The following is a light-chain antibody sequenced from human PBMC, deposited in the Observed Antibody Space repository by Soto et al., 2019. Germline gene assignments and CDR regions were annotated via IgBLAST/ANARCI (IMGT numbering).Light chain of an antibody. CDR2: EVS. CDR1: SSDVGGYNY. J-gene: IGLJ1*01. V-gene: IGLV2-14*01. Sequence: SVLTQPGSGSGSPGQSINISYNKTSSDVGGYNYVSWYQQHPGKAPKLMIYEVSNRPSGVPNRFSGSKSGNTASLTISGLQAEDEADYYCSSYTSSSTLLYVFGTGSKVTVL. CDR3: SSYTSSSTLLYV.